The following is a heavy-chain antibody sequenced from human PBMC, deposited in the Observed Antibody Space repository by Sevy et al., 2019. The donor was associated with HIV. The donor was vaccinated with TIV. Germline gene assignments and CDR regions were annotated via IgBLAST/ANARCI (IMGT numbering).Heavy chain of an antibody. Sequence: GGSLRLSCAASGFTFTNAWMNWVRQAPGKGLEWVGRIKSKTAGGTTDYAAPVKGRFTISRDDSQNTLYLRMDSLETEDTAVYYCQREFDYWGQGTLVTVSS. CDR3: QREFDY. J-gene: IGHJ4*02. CDR2: IKSKTAGGTT. CDR1: GFTFTNAW. V-gene: IGHV3-15*07.